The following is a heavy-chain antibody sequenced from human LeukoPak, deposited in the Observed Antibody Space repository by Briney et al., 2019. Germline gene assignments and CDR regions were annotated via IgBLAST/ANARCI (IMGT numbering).Heavy chain of an antibody. CDR2: MYYSGST. CDR1: GGSISTSRHY. V-gene: IGHV4-39*01. Sequence: SETLSLTCTVSGGSISTSRHYWGWIRQPPGKGLEWFGSMYYSGSTYYNPSLKSRVTISVDTYKSRFSLKLSSVTAADTAVYYCATTVTTRYYFDSWGQGSLVTVSS. D-gene: IGHD4-17*01. J-gene: IGHJ4*02. CDR3: ATTVTTRYYFDS.